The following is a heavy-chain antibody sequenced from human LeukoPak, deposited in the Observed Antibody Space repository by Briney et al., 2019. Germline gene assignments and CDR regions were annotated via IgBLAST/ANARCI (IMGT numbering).Heavy chain of an antibody. J-gene: IGHJ6*03. V-gene: IGHV3-30*02. CDR1: GFTFSSYG. Sequence: GGSLRLSCAASGFTFSSYGMHWVRQAPGKGLEWVAFIRYDGSNKYYADSVKSRFTISRDNSKNTLYLQMNSLRAEDTAVYYCAKRSKTGVATITDYYYYMDVWGKGTTVTISS. CDR3: AKRSKTGVATITDYYYYMDV. CDR2: IRYDGSNK. D-gene: IGHD5-24*01.